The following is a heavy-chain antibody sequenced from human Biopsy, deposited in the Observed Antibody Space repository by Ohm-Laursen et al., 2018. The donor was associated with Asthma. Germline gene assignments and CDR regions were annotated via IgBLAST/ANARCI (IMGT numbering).Heavy chain of an antibody. Sequence: SLRLSCAAPGFAVSRDHMFWVRQAPGKGLEWVSVIYSGGTSHTADSVRSRFTISRDYSKNTLYLQMHSLRAEDTAVYYCARGDSSNWSHYYFDYWGQGTLVTVSS. V-gene: IGHV3-53*01. CDR2: IYSGGTS. CDR3: ARGDSSNWSHYYFDY. CDR1: GFAVSRDH. D-gene: IGHD3-22*01. J-gene: IGHJ4*02.